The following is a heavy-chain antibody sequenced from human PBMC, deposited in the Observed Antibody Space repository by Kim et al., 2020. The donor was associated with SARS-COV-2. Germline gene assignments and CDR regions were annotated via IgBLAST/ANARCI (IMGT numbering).Heavy chain of an antibody. Sequence: ASVKVSCKASGYTFTSYYMHWVRQAPGQGLEWMGIINPSGGSTSYAQKFQGRVTMTRDTSTSTVYMELSSLRSEDTAVYYCARDIVDGDGYVSFDYWGQGTLVTVSS. V-gene: IGHV1-46*01. J-gene: IGHJ4*02. CDR1: GYTFTSYY. CDR3: ARDIVDGDGYVSFDY. D-gene: IGHD5-12*01. CDR2: INPSGGST.